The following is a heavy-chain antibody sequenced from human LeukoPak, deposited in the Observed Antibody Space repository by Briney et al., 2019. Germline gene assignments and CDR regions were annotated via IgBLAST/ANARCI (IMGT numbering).Heavy chain of an antibody. CDR3: TREDDSSGYRPFDI. CDR2: INPNSGGT. D-gene: IGHD3-22*01. J-gene: IGHJ3*02. CDR1: GYTFTGCY. Sequence: ASVKVSCKASGYTFTGCYIHWVRQAPGQGLEWMGRINPNSGGTNYAQKFQGRVTMTRDTSISTAYMDLSSLRSDDTAVYYCTREDDSSGYRPFDIWGQGTMVTVSS. V-gene: IGHV1-2*06.